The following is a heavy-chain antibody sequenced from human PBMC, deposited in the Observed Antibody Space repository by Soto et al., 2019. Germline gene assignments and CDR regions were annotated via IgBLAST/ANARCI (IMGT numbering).Heavy chain of an antibody. CDR1: GYSIRSGYF. J-gene: IGHJ6*02. CDR3: APLSVSLSGPYGIHV. D-gene: IGHD2-15*01. V-gene: IGHV4-38-2*01. Sequence: SETLSLTCAVSGYSIRSGYFWGWIRQPPGKGLEWIGSMYHSGITYYNLSLKSRVTISVDTSKNQLSLKLSSATAADTAVYYCAPLSVSLSGPYGIHVWGQGTTVTVSS. CDR2: MYHSGIT.